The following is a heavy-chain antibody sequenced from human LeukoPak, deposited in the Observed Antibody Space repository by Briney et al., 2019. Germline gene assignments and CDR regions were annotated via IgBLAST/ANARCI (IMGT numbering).Heavy chain of an antibody. CDR1: GGSISSSSHY. CDR3: ARGVRAADY. V-gene: IGHV4-39*07. D-gene: IGHD3-10*01. CDR2: IFYSGST. J-gene: IGHJ4*02. Sequence: SETLSLTCTVSGGSISSSSHYWGWIRQSPGKGLEWIGSIFYSGSTYYNPSLKSRVTISVDTSKNQFSLKLSSVTAADTAVYYCARGVRAADYWGQGTLVTVSS.